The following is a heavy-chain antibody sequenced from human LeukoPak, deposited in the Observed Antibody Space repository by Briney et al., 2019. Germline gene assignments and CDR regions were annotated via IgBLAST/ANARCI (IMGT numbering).Heavy chain of an antibody. J-gene: IGHJ5*02. D-gene: IGHD3-22*01. Sequence: GASVKVSSKASGYTFTSYDINWVRQATGQGLEWMGWMNPNSGNTGYAQKFQGRVTMTRNTSISTAYMELSSLRSEDTAVYYCARGDYYDSSGYGWFDPWGQGTLVTVSS. CDR3: ARGDYYDSSGYGWFDP. CDR1: GYTFTSYD. V-gene: IGHV1-8*01. CDR2: MNPNSGNT.